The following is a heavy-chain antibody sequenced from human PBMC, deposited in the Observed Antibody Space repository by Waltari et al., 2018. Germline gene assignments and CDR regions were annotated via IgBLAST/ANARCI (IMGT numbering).Heavy chain of an antibody. CDR1: GYTFTSYD. D-gene: IGHD2-2*02. J-gene: IGHJ6*02. V-gene: IGHV1-8*01. CDR2: MNPNRCNT. Sequence: QVQLVQSGAEVKKPGASVKVSCKASGYTFTSYDINWVLQAHGQGLDWMGWMNPNRCNTGYAQKFQGRVTMTRNTSISTAYMELSSLRSEDTAVYYCASSWYTPLYYYGMDVWGQGTTVTVSS. CDR3: ASSWYTPLYYYGMDV.